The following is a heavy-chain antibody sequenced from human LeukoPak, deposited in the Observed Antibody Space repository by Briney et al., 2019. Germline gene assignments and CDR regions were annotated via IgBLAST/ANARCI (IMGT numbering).Heavy chain of an antibody. J-gene: IGHJ4*01. CDR1: GFTFSSYW. V-gene: IGHV3-74*03. CDR2: INSDGNNI. D-gene: IGHD6-19*01. Sequence: GGSLRLSCAASGFTFSSYWMHWVRQAPGKGLVWVSRINSDGNNITYADSVKGRFTISRDNAKNTLYLQMNSLRAEDTAVYYCATSGWDLGYFDYWGQRTLVTVSS. CDR3: ATSGWDLGYFDY.